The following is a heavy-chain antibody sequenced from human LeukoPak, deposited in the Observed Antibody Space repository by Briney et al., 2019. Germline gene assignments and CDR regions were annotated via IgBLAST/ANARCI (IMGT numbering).Heavy chain of an antibody. V-gene: IGHV1-3*03. Sequence: ASVKVSCKTSGYSFTGYYILWVRQAPGQGLEWMGWINAGNGNTKYSQEFQGRVTITRDTSASTAYMELSSLRSEDMAVYYCARSYDSSGYYYLFDYWGQGTLVTVSS. CDR1: GYSFTGYY. CDR2: INAGNGNT. CDR3: ARSYDSSGYYYLFDY. J-gene: IGHJ4*02. D-gene: IGHD3-22*01.